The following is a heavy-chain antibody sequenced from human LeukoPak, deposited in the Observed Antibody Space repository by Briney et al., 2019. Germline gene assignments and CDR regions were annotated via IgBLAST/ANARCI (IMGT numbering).Heavy chain of an antibody. V-gene: IGHV3-15*01. Sequence: GGALRLSCAASGFTFSNVLMSCVRQAPGKGPEWVGRIRSKTDGGTTDYAAPVKGRFTISRDDSKNTLYLQMNSLKTEDTAVYYCTTDFRGYFDWLGYWGQGTLVTVSS. CDR3: TTDFRGYFDWLGY. CDR2: IRSKTDGGTT. J-gene: IGHJ4*02. D-gene: IGHD3-9*01. CDR1: GFTFSNVL.